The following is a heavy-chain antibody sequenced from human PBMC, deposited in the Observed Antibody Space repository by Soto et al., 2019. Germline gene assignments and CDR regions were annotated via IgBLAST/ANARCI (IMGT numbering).Heavy chain of an antibody. J-gene: IGHJ4*02. V-gene: IGHV3-30-3*02. D-gene: IGHD2-2*01. CDR2: ISPDGSQI. Sequence: GGSLRLSCAASGFTFSGKTMYWVRQAPAKGLEWVAHISPDGSQIFYADSVKGRFTISRDNSKNTLYLQMNSLRAEDTAVHYCAKTRDQLLSDFDYWGQGTLVTVSS. CDR1: GFTFSGKT. CDR3: AKTRDQLLSDFDY.